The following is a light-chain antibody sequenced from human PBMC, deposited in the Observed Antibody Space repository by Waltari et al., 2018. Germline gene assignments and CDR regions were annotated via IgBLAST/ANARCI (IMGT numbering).Light chain of an antibody. CDR3: QQFFATPLT. J-gene: IGKJ4*01. Sequence: DIVMTQSPDSLAVSTGERATINCNSSQSLLYSSNNRNYLVWYQQKPGHPPKVVVNWASTRASGVPDRFSGSVSGTDFTLTISSLQAEDVAVYYCQQFFATPLTFGGGTKVEIK. V-gene: IGKV4-1*01. CDR1: QSLLYSSNNRNY. CDR2: WAS.